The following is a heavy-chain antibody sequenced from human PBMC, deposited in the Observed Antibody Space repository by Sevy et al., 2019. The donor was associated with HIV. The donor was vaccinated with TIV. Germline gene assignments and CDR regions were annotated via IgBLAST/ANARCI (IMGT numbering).Heavy chain of an antibody. D-gene: IGHD3-22*01. V-gene: IGHV3-48*03. CDR3: ARAQDYYDSSGAYYFDY. CDR1: GFTFSIYE. Sequence: GGSQRLSCAASGFTFSIYEMNWVRQAPGKGLEWVSYITSSGSTIYYADSVKGRFTISRDNAKNSLYLQMNSLRAEDTAIYYCARAQDYYDSSGAYYFDYWGQGALVTVSS. CDR2: ITSSGSTI. J-gene: IGHJ4*02.